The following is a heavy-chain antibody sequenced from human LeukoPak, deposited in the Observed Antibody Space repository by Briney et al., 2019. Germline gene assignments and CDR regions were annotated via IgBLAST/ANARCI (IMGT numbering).Heavy chain of an antibody. D-gene: IGHD3-22*01. J-gene: IGHJ4*02. CDR1: GFTFSSYG. CDR3: AKDKSDSSGYHFDY. V-gene: IGHV3-30*18. CDR2: ISYDGSNK. Sequence: GGSLRLSCAASGFTFSSYGMHWVRQAPGKGLEWVAVISYDGSNKYYADSVKGRFTISRDNSKNTLYLQMNSLRAEDTAVYYCAKDKSDSSGYHFDYWGQGTLVTVSP.